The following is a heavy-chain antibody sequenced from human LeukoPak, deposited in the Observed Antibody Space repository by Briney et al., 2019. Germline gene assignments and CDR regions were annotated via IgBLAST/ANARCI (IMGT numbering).Heavy chain of an antibody. D-gene: IGHD3-10*01. CDR2: IYYSGST. CDR3: ARDYSGSNAFDI. CDR1: GGSISSGGYY. V-gene: IGHV4-31*03. J-gene: IGHJ3*02. Sequence: PSETLSLTCTVSGGSISSGGYYWSWIRQHPGKGLEWIGYIYYSGSTYYNPSLKSRVTISVDTSKNQFSLKLSSVTAADTAVYYCARDYSGSNAFDIWGQGTMVTVSS.